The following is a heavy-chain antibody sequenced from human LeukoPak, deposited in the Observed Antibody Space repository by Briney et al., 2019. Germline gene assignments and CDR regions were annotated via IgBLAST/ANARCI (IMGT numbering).Heavy chain of an antibody. CDR3: ARGLVGATVPFDY. V-gene: IGHV1-2*04. CDR2: INPNSGGT. D-gene: IGHD1-26*01. Sequence: GASVKVSCKASGYTFTGYYMHWVRQAPGQGLEWMGWINPNSGGTNYAQKFQGWVTMTRDTSISTAYMELSRLRSDDTAVYYCARGLVGATVPFDYWGQGTLVTVSS. J-gene: IGHJ4*02. CDR1: GYTFTGYY.